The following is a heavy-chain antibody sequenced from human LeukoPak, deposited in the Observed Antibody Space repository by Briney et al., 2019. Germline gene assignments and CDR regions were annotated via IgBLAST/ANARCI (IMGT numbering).Heavy chain of an antibody. CDR2: ISGEGNKE. CDR1: GFIFRGYC. CDR3: VRGGANPNFAYMDV. V-gene: IGHV3-30*03. J-gene: IGHJ6*03. D-gene: IGHD4/OR15-4a*01. Sequence: GGSLRLSCAASGFIFRGYCLYWVRPTPGRGLDWIAVISGEGNKEYYADSVKGRFTISRDNAKDSLHLQMSSLTPEDTAVYFCVRGGANPNFAYMDVWGNGTTVTVSS.